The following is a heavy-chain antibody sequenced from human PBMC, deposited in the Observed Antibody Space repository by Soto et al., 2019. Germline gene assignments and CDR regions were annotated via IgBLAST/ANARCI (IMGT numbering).Heavy chain of an antibody. V-gene: IGHV3-15*07. D-gene: IGHD3-22*01. J-gene: IGHJ4*02. CDR1: GLIFSDAW. Sequence: DVHVVESGGGLVKPGGSLRLSCVASGLIFSDAWMNWVRQAPGKGLEWVGRTKSKTDGGTIDYAAPVKDRFTISRDDSKNTLFLQMNSLKTEDTAVYYCTTNITMITVAVDYWGQGTLVTVSS. CDR2: TKSKTDGGTI. CDR3: TTNITMITVAVDY.